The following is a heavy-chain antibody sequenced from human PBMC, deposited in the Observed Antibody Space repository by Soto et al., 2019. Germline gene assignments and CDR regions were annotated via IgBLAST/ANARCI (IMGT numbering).Heavy chain of an antibody. Sequence: PGGSLRLSCAASGFTFSSYSMNWVRQAPGKGLEWVSSISSSSSYIYYADSVKGRFTISRDNAKNSLYLQMNSLRAEDTAVYYCARGGRGYGMDVWGQGTTVPVYS. D-gene: IGHD3-10*01. CDR3: ARGGRGYGMDV. CDR1: GFTFSSYS. CDR2: ISSSSSYI. J-gene: IGHJ6*02. V-gene: IGHV3-21*01.